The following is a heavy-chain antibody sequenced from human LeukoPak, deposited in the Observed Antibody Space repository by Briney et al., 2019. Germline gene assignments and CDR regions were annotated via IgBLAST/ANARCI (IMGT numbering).Heavy chain of an antibody. V-gene: IGHV3-7*01. J-gene: IGHJ4*02. CDR3: ARDGDGRGEDFDY. D-gene: IGHD4-17*01. CDR1: GFTFSSYW. CDR2: IKQDGSEK. Sequence: GGSLRLSCAASGFTFSSYWMSWVRQAPGKRLEWVANIKQDGSEKYYVDSVKGRFTISRDNAKNSLYLQMNSLRAEDTAVYYCARDGDGRGEDFDYWGQGILVTVSS.